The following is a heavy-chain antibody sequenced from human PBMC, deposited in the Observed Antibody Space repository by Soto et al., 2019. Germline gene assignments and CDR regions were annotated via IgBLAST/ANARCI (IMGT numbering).Heavy chain of an antibody. CDR1: GGSISGTTYS. V-gene: IGHV4-30-2*01. Sequence: QLQLQESGSGLVKPSQTLSLTWAVSGGSISGTTYSWSWIRQPPGKGLEWIGYIYDSGNTYYNPSLKSQFSISVDRSKNQFSLKLSSVTAADTAVYYCARGQGAAAGHSNFDYWGQGALATVSS. D-gene: IGHD6-13*01. J-gene: IGHJ4*02. CDR2: IYDSGNT. CDR3: ARGQGAAAGHSNFDY.